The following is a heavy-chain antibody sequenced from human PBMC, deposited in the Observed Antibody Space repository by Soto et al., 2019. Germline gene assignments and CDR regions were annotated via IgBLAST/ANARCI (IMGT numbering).Heavy chain of an antibody. CDR3: ARIGNPDASLYFDY. Sequence: QVQLQESGPGLVKPSQTLSLTCTVSGGSISSGVYYWNWIRQHPGKGLEWIGYTYHTGSTYYNPSLESRVTISVDPSKNQFSLKLSSVTAADTAVYYCARIGNPDASLYFDYWGQGTLVTLSS. V-gene: IGHV4-31*03. CDR2: TYHTGST. CDR1: GGSISSGVYY. D-gene: IGHD2-2*01. J-gene: IGHJ4*02.